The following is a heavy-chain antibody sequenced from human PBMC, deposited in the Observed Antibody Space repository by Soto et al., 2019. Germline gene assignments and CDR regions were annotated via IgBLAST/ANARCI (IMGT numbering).Heavy chain of an antibody. CDR2: ISGSGGST. V-gene: IGHV3-23*01. CDR1: GFTFSSYA. Sequence: GGSLRLSCAASGFTFSSYAMSWVRQAPGKGLEWVSAISGSGGSTYYADSVKGRFTISRDNSKNTLYLQMNSLRAEDTAVYYCAKDAPWFGELLGALDIWGQGTMVTVSS. CDR3: AKDAPWFGELLGALDI. D-gene: IGHD3-10*01. J-gene: IGHJ3*02.